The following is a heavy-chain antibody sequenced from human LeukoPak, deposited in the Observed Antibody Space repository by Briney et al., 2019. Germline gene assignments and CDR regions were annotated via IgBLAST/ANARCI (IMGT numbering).Heavy chain of an antibody. CDR3: ARGHPGAIGSSWNNDAFDI. CDR1: GGSISSYY. Sequence: SETLSLTCTVSGGSISSYYWSWIRQPAGKGLEWIGRIYASGSINYNPSLESRVTMSVDTSKNQFSLKLSSVTAADTAVYYCARGHPGAIGSSWNNDAFDIWGQGTMVTVSS. V-gene: IGHV4-4*07. D-gene: IGHD6-13*01. CDR2: IYASGSI. J-gene: IGHJ3*02.